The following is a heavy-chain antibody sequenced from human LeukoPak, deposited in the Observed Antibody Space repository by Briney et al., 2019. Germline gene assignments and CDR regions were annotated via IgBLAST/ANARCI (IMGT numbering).Heavy chain of an antibody. Sequence: ASVKVSCTASGYIFTAYYIHWVHQAPGQGLEWMGWINPNTGGTNYAQNFQGRVTMTRDTSVTTAYMDLSRLTSDDTAVYYCARDKGGNYYPPDYWGQGTLVTVSS. CDR2: INPNTGGT. CDR3: ARDKGGNYYPPDY. V-gene: IGHV1-2*02. CDR1: GYIFTAYY. D-gene: IGHD1-26*01. J-gene: IGHJ4*02.